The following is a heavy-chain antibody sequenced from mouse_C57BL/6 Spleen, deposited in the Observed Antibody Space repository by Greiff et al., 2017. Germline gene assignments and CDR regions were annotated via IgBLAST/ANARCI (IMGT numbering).Heavy chain of an antibody. CDR2: IRNKANGYTT. V-gene: IGHV7-3*01. CDR3: ARYTYYYGSSYAMDY. CDR1: GFTFTDYY. J-gene: IGHJ4*01. D-gene: IGHD1-1*01. Sequence: EVQLVESGGGLVQPGGSLSLSCAASGFTFTDYYMSWVRQPPGQALEWLGFIRNKANGYTTEYSASVKGRFTISRDTSQSIRNLQMNALRAEESATYYCARYTYYYGSSYAMDYWGQGTSVTVSS.